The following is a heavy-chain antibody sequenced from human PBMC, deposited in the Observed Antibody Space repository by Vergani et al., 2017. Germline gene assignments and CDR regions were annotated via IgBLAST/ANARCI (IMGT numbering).Heavy chain of an antibody. CDR1: GYTFTSYD. V-gene: IGHV1-69*01. D-gene: IGHD2-15*01. CDR3: ARGLGYCSGGSCYGH. CDR2: IIPIFGTA. J-gene: IGHJ4*02. Sequence: QVQLVQSGAEVKKPGASVKVSCKASGYTFTSYDISWVRQAPGQGLEWMGGIIPIFGTANYAQKFQGRVTITADESTSTAYMELSSLRSEDTAVYYCARGLGYCSGGSCYGHWGQGTLVTVSS.